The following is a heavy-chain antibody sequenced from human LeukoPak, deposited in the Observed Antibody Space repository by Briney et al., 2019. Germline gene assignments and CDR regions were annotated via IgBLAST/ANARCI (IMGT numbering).Heavy chain of an antibody. CDR3: ASRGYCSSTSCYLLDY. V-gene: IGHV3-30-3*01. CDR1: GFTFSSYA. J-gene: IGHJ4*02. D-gene: IGHD2-2*01. Sequence: GGSLRLSYAASGFTFSSYAMHWVRQAPGKGLEWVAVISYDGSNKYYADSVKGRFTISRDNFKNTLYLQMNSLRAEDTAVHYCASRGYCSSTSCYLLDYWGQGTLVSVSS. CDR2: ISYDGSNK.